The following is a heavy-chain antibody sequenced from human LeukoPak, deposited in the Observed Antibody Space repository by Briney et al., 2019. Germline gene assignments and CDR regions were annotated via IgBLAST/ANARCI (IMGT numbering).Heavy chain of an antibody. V-gene: IGHV4-39*07. Sequence: SQTLSLTCTVSGGSISSGNYYWSWIRQPPGKGLEWIGSIYYSGSTYYNPSLKSRVTISVDTSKNQFSLKLSSVTAADTAVYYCARETYYYDLGGAFDIWGQGTMVTVSS. CDR2: IYYSGST. CDR3: ARETYYYDLGGAFDI. CDR1: GGSISSGNYY. J-gene: IGHJ3*02. D-gene: IGHD3-22*01.